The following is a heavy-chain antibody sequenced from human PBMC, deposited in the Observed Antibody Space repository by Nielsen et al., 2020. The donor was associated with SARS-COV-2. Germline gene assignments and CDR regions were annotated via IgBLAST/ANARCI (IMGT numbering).Heavy chain of an antibody. Sequence: SLKISCAASGFTFDDYAMHWVRQAPGKGLEWVSGISWNSGSIGYADSVKGRFTISRDNAKNSLYLQMNSLRAEDTAVYYCASPDVLRYFDWLLPFDYWGQGTLVTVSS. D-gene: IGHD3-9*01. V-gene: IGHV3-9*01. J-gene: IGHJ4*02. CDR1: GFTFDDYA. CDR3: ASPDVLRYFDWLLPFDY. CDR2: ISWNSGSI.